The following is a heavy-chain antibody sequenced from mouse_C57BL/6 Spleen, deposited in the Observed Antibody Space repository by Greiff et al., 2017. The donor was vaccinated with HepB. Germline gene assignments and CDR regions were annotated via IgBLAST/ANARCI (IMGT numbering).Heavy chain of an antibody. CDR1: GFTFSDYG. CDR2: ISSGSSTI. V-gene: IGHV5-17*01. CDR3: ARSVTGTGYYFDY. D-gene: IGHD4-1*01. Sequence: DVMLVESGGGLVKPGGSLKLPCAASGFTFSDYGMHWVRQAPEKGLEWVAYISSGSSTIYYADTVKGRFTISRDNAKNTLFLQMTSLRSEDTAMYYCARSVTGTGYYFDYWGHGTPLTVSS. J-gene: IGHJ2*01.